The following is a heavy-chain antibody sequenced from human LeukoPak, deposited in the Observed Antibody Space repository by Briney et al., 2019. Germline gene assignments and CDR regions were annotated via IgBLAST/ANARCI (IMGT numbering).Heavy chain of an antibody. D-gene: IGHD1/OR15-1a*01. Sequence: ASVKVSCKASGYTFTSYDINWVRQATGLGLEWMGWMNPNSGNTGYAQKFQGRVTMTRNTSISTAYMELSSLRSEDTAVYYCARDQNSPTYYYYYYMDVWGKGTTVTVSS. V-gene: IGHV1-8*01. J-gene: IGHJ6*03. CDR3: ARDQNSPTYYYYYYMDV. CDR2: MNPNSGNT. CDR1: GYTFTSYD.